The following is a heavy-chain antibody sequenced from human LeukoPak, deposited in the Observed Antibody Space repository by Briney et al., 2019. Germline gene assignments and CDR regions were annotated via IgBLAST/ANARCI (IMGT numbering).Heavy chain of an antibody. Sequence: ASVKVSCKASGYTFTSYDINWVRQATGQGLEWMGWMNPNSGNTGYAQKFQGRVTMTRNTSISTAYMELSSLRSEDTAVYYCAVALRYSSGWDDWGQGTLVTVSS. D-gene: IGHD6-19*01. CDR1: GYTFTSYD. J-gene: IGHJ4*02. CDR3: AVALRYSSGWDD. V-gene: IGHV1-8*01. CDR2: MNPNSGNT.